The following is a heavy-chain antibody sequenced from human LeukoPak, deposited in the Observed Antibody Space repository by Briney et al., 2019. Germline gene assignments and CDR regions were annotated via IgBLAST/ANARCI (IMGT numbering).Heavy chain of an antibody. V-gene: IGHV1-2*02. J-gene: IGHJ4*02. D-gene: IGHD3-3*01. CDR1: GYTFTGYY. CDR2: INPNSGGT. Sequence: ASVKVSCKASGYTFTGYYMHWVRQAPGQGLEWMGWINPNSGGTNYAQKFQGRVTMTRDTSISTAYMELSRLRSDDTAVYYCARVEGYYDFWSGYYSFDYWGQGTLVTVSS. CDR3: ARVEGYYDFWSGYYSFDY.